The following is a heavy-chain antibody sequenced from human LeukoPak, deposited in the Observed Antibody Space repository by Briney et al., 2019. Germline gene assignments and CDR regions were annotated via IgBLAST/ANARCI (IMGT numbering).Heavy chain of an antibody. CDR1: GFTFSDFW. CDR3: VREYFYNSSDYRALRY. D-gene: IGHD3-22*01. V-gene: IGHV3-7*01. CDR2: IKEDGSEK. Sequence: PGGSLRLSCAASGFTFSDFWMTWVRQAPGKGLEWVANIKEDGSEKYYVDSVKGRFIISRDNAKNSLYLQMNSLRAEDTAVYYCVREYFYNSSDYRALRYWGEGTLVTVSS. J-gene: IGHJ4*02.